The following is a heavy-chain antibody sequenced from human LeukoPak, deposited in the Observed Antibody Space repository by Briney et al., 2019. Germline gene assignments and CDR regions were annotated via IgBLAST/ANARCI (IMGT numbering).Heavy chain of an antibody. CDR2: IYYGETT. CDR3: ARAGPGLHQFDP. V-gene: IGHV4-59*12. D-gene: IGHD2-21*01. J-gene: IGHJ5*02. Sequence: SETLSLTCTVSGGSITNSYWNWIRQPPGKGLEWIGYIYYGETTNPNPSLKGRVTMSVDTSKNQFSLNLTSLTAADTAMYYCARAGPGLHQFDPWGQGTLVTVSS. CDR1: GGSITNSY.